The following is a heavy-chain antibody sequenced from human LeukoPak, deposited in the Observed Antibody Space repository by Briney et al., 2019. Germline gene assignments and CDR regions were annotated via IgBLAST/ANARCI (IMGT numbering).Heavy chain of an antibody. Sequence: GASVKVSCKASGYTFTSYYMHWVRQAPGQGLEWMGIINPSGGSTSYAQKFQGRVTMTRDTSTSIVYMELSSLRSEDTAVYYCAREWEQLGPYYGMDVWGQGTTVTVSS. CDR2: INPSGGST. CDR1: GYTFTSYY. V-gene: IGHV1-46*01. D-gene: IGHD6-13*01. J-gene: IGHJ6*02. CDR3: AREWEQLGPYYGMDV.